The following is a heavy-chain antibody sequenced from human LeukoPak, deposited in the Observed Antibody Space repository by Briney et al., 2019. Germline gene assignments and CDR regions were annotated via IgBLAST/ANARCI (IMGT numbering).Heavy chain of an antibody. J-gene: IGHJ4*02. CDR2: IKPDGSEK. D-gene: IGHD1-7*01. CDR3: ARVVGTNEGADY. CDR1: GFTFRNYW. Sequence: GGSLRLSCAASGFTFRNYWMNWVRQAPGKGLEWVANIKPDGSEKRYVDSVKGRFTISRDNAKNSLYLQMNSLRAEDTAVYYCARVVGTNEGADYWGQGTLVTVSS. V-gene: IGHV3-7*04.